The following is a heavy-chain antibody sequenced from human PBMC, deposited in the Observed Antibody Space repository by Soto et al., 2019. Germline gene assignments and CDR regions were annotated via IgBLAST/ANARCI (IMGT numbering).Heavy chain of an antibody. V-gene: IGHV1-18*01. Sequence: QVHLVQSGAEVKKPGASVKVSCKASGYTFTSYGITWVRQAPGQGLEWMGWISAHNGNTDYAQQLQGRVIVTRDTSTSTAYMEMRSLRSDDTAVYYCARGRYGDYWGHGALVNVS. CDR1: GYTFTSYG. D-gene: IGHD1-1*01. CDR3: ARGRYGDY. CDR2: ISAHNGNT. J-gene: IGHJ4*01.